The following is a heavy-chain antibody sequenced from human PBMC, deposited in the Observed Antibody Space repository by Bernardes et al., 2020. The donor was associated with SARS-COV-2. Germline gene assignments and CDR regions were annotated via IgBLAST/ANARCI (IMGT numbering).Heavy chain of an antibody. CDR1: GGSISGFY. J-gene: IGHJ4*02. CDR3: AREQNALVRGVIDC. V-gene: IGHV4-59*01. Sequence: SETLSLTCTVTGGSISGFYWSWIRQSPEKGLEWIGYIYSSGSTNNNPSLKSRVTIPIDTSKNQFSLKLSSVTAADTAVYYCAREQNALVRGVIDCWGQGTLVTVSS. D-gene: IGHD3-10*01. CDR2: IYSSGST.